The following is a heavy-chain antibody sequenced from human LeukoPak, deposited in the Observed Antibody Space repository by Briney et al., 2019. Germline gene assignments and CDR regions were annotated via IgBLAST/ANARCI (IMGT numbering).Heavy chain of an antibody. CDR1: GGSFSGYY. J-gene: IGHJ5*02. D-gene: IGHD3-9*01. Sequence: PSETLSLTCAVYGGSFSGYYWSWIRQPPGKGLEWIGEINHSGSTNYNPSLKSRVTISVDTSKNQFSLKLSSVTAADTAVYYCARVLRYFDWSLSGWFDPWGQGTLVTVSS. CDR3: ARVLRYFDWSLSGWFDP. V-gene: IGHV4-34*01. CDR2: INHSGST.